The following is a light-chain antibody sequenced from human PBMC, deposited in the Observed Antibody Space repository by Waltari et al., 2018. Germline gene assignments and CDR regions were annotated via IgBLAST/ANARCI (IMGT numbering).Light chain of an antibody. CDR3: QKYGTLPAT. CDR2: DAS. J-gene: IGKJ1*01. V-gene: IGKV3-20*01. Sequence: EIVLTQSPGTLSLSPGERATLSCRASQSVSRTLAWYQQKPGQAPRLLNYDASIRATGIPDRFSGSGSGTDFSLIISRLEPEDFAVYYCQKYGTLPATFGQGTKVEIK. CDR1: QSVSRT.